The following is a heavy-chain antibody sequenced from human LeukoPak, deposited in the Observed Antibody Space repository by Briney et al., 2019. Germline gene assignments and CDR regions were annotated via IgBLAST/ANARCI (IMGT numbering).Heavy chain of an antibody. CDR1: GFTFDDYV. Sequence: GGSLRLSCAASGFTFDDYVMHWVRQAPGKGLEWVSCITWNSGSIAYADSVKGRFTVSRDNAKNSLYLEMNSLRAEDTALYYCAKDADYYDSSGGGPFDYWGQGTLVTVSS. CDR2: ITWNSGSI. CDR3: AKDADYYDSSGGGPFDY. J-gene: IGHJ4*02. D-gene: IGHD3-22*01. V-gene: IGHV3-9*01.